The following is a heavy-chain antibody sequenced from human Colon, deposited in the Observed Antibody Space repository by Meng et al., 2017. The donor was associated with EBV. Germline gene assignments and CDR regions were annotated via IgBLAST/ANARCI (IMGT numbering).Heavy chain of an antibody. CDR3: ARHFINCFDP. CDR1: GGSIASYY. Sequence: LHSGPGLMKPAEASSAPWTAFGGSIASYYWSWIRPPPGKGLEWIGYINSSGSNHYNPSLKSRGTISVDTSKYQFSQLLSSRTAADPAVYYCARHFINCFDPWGQGTLVTVSS. J-gene: IGHJ5*02. V-gene: IGHV4-59*08. CDR2: INSSGSN.